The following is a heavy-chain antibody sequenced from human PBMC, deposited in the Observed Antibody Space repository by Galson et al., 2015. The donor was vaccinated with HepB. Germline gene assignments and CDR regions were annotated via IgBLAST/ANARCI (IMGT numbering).Heavy chain of an antibody. D-gene: IGHD4-17*01. CDR2: ISGSGGST. Sequence: SLRLSCAASGFTFSSYGMHWVRQAPGKGLEWVSAISGSGGSTYYADSVKGRFTISRDNSKNTLYLQMNSLRAEDTAVYYCAKDMDSGDYVGYFDLWGRGTLVTVSS. J-gene: IGHJ2*01. CDR1: GFTFSSYG. CDR3: AKDMDSGDYVGYFDL. V-gene: IGHV3-23*01.